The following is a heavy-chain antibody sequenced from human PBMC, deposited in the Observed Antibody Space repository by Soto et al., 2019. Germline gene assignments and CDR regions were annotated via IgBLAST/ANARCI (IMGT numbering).Heavy chain of an antibody. CDR2: INPRDGKT. J-gene: IGHJ4*02. CDR3: GRVGQVLAETFDS. Sequence: QVQLVQSGPEVKKPGAPVKIACKASGYPFTSQYIHWVRHAPGQGFLWMGIINPRDGKTTYAQTFQGSITMTRDTSTSTLYLEVTSLTSDDTAVYYCGRVGQVLAETFDSWVQGTLITVSS. D-gene: IGHD3-3*01. CDR1: GYPFTSQY. V-gene: IGHV1-46*01.